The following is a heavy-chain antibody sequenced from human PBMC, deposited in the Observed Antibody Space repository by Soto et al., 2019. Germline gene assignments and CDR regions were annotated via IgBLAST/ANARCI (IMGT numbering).Heavy chain of an antibody. Sequence: SETLSLTCTVSGGSISSSSYYWGWIRQPPGKGLEWIGSIYYSGSTYYNPSLKSRVTISVDTSKNQFSVKLRSVTAADTAVYYCARRVGRARFDYWGQGTLVTVPQ. D-gene: IGHD6-13*01. CDR3: ARRVGRARFDY. V-gene: IGHV4-39*01. J-gene: IGHJ4*02. CDR1: GGSISSSSYY. CDR2: IYYSGST.